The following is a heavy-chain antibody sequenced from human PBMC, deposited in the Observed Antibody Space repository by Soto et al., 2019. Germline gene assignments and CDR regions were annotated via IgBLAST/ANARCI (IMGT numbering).Heavy chain of an antibody. CDR1: GYTITSYY. CDR2: INPSNGNT. CDR3: ARDLEDIVVVPAAPLDY. Sequence: ASVKVCCKASGYTITSYYMQWVRQATEQGLEWMGIINPSNGNTNYAQKFQGRVTMTTDTSTSTAYMELRSLRSDDTAVYYCARDLEDIVVVPAAPLDYWGQGTLVTVSS. V-gene: IGHV1-46*01. D-gene: IGHD2-2*01. J-gene: IGHJ4*02.